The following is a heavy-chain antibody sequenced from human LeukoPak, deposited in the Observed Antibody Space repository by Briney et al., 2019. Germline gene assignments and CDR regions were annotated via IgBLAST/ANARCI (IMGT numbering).Heavy chain of an antibody. CDR3: ARDPRGNRAAAAYYFDY. CDR2: GSESGGT. D-gene: IGHD2-2*01. CDR1: GGSLNGHY. V-gene: IGHV4-34*01. J-gene: IGHJ4*02. Sequence: SETLSLTCAVYGGSLNGHYWSWIRQPPGKGLEWIGEGSESGGTKFNPSLKSRVTISADTSKNQFSLKLSSVTAADTAVYYCARDPRGNRAAAAYYFDYWGQGTLVTVSS.